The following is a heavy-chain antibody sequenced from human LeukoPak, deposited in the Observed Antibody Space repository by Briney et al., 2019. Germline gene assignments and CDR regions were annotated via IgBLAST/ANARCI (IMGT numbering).Heavy chain of an antibody. CDR3: ARRDYGWYFDL. D-gene: IGHD4-17*01. V-gene: IGHV4-59*12. J-gene: IGHJ2*01. CDR2: IYHSGST. Sequence: KTSETLSLTCTVSGGSISSYYWSWIRQPPGKGLEWIGYIYHSGSTYYNPSLKSRVTISVDRSKNQFSLKLSSVTAADTAVYYCARRDYGWYFDLWGRGTLVTVSS. CDR1: GGSISSYY.